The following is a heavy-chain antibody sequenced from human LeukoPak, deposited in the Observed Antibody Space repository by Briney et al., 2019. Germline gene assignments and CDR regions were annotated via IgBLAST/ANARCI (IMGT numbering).Heavy chain of an antibody. V-gene: IGHV3-30*04. CDR3: ARGQTLDY. J-gene: IGHJ4*02. CDR1: GFTFSSYA. CDR2: ISYDGSNK. Sequence: GGSLRLSCAASGFTFSSYAMHWVRQAPGKGLEWVAVISYDGSNKYYADSVKGRFTISRDNSKNTLYLQMNSLRAEDTAVYYCARGQTLDYWGQGTLVTVSS.